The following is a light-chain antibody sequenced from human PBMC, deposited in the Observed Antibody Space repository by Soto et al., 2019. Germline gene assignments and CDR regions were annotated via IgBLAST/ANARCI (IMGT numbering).Light chain of an antibody. V-gene: IGKV3-15*01. J-gene: IGKJ1*01. CDR2: EAS. CDR1: QRLIGN. CDR3: QQYQAWPRT. Sequence: EIVMTQSPATLSVSPGDRVTLSCRASQRLIGNLAWYQHIPGQSPRLLIYEASTRATGVPARFSGSGSRTEFTLTISGLQSEDFGVYYYQQYQAWPRTFGQGTKVEVK.